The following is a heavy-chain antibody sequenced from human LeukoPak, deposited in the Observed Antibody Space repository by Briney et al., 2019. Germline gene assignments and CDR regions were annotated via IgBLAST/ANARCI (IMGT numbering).Heavy chain of an antibody. J-gene: IGHJ4*02. V-gene: IGHV5-51*01. CDR3: ARRRRAREWSGVDY. CDR1: GYSFTSCW. CDR2: IYPGDSDP. Sequence: GESLKISCKGSGYSFTSCWIGWVRQMPGKGLEWMGIIYPGDSDPRYSPSFQGQVTISAGKSISTAYLQWSSLKASDTAMYYCARRRRAREWSGVDYWGQGTLVTVSS. D-gene: IGHD3-3*01.